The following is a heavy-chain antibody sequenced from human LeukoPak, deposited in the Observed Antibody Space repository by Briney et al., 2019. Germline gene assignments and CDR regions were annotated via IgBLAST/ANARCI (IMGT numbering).Heavy chain of an antibody. Sequence: SETQSLTCTFSHGSIRLGSYYWSCIRQPPGKGPEWLGRIYTNGSTNYNPSLKSRVTISVDTSKNQFSLKLSSVTAADTAVYYCTRERGIAAALYYFDYCGQGTLVTVSS. V-gene: IGHV4-61*02. D-gene: IGHD6-13*01. CDR3: TRERGIAAALYYFDY. J-gene: IGHJ4*02. CDR1: HGSIRLGSYY. CDR2: IYTNGST.